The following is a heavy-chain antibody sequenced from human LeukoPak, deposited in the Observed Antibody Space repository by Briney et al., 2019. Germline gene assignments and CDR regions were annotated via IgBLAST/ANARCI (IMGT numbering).Heavy chain of an antibody. J-gene: IGHJ4*02. CDR1: GGSISSYY. D-gene: IGHD3-10*01. V-gene: IGHV4-59*01. CDR2: IYYSGNT. CDR3: ARSQNYYGSGDY. Sequence: SETLSLTCTVSGGSISSYYWSWIRQPPGKGLEWIRYIYYSGNTNYNPSLEGRVTISVDTSKNHFSVKLSSVTAADTAVYYCARSQNYYGSGDYWSQGTLVTVSS.